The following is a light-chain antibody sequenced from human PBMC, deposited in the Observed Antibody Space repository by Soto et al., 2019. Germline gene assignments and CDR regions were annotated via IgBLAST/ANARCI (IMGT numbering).Light chain of an antibody. CDR1: QSVSSY. CDR3: QHSSKWIT. CDR2: DAS. Sequence: EIVLTQSPATLSLSPGERATLSCRASQSVSSYLAWYQQKPGQAPRLLIYDASNRATGIPARFSGSGSGTDFPLTISSLEPENFAVYYCQHSSKWITFGQGTRLEIK. J-gene: IGKJ5*01. V-gene: IGKV3-11*01.